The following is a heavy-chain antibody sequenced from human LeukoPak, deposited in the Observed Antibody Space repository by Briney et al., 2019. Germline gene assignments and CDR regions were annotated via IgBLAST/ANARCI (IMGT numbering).Heavy chain of an antibody. CDR3: ARGLQSSSWFDFDY. V-gene: IGHV3-48*04. D-gene: IGHD6-13*01. CDR2: TSSSSSTI. J-gene: IGHJ4*02. CDR1: GFTFSGYD. Sequence: GGSLRLSCAASGFTFSGYDMSWVRQAPGKGLEWVSYTSSSSSTIYYAASVKGRYTISRDNAKNSVYLQMNSLTAEDTAAYYCARGLQSSSWFDFDYWGQGALVTVSS.